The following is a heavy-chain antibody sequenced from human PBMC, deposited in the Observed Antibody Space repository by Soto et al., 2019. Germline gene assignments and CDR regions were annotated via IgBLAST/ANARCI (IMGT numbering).Heavy chain of an antibody. J-gene: IGHJ4*02. CDR3: ARVGSSWCFDY. Sequence: PGGSLRVSCAAAGFPFSGYCMHWVRKAPGKGLEWVAVIWYDGSNKYYADSVKGRFTISRDNSKNTLYLQMNSLRAEDTAVYYCARVGSSWCFDYWGQGTLVTVSS. D-gene: IGHD6-13*01. V-gene: IGHV3-33*01. CDR1: GFPFSGYC. CDR2: IWYDGSNK.